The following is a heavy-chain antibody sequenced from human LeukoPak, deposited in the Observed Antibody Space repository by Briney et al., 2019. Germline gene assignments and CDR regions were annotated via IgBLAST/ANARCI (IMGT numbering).Heavy chain of an antibody. D-gene: IGHD3-10*01. J-gene: IGHJ4*02. CDR3: AREQYYYGSGRYYNGIDY. Sequence: GGSPRLSCAASGFTFSSYWMSWVRQAPGKGLEWVANMKGDGSDKYYVDSVKGRFTISRDNAKNSLYLQMNSLRAEDTAVYYCAREQYYYGSGRYYNGIDYWGQGTLVTVSS. CDR2: MKGDGSDK. V-gene: IGHV3-7*01. CDR1: GFTFSSYW.